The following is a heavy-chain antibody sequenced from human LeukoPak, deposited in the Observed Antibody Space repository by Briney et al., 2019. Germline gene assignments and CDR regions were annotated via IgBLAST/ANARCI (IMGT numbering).Heavy chain of an antibody. D-gene: IGHD1-26*01. CDR2: ISSSSSYI. CDR1: GFTFSSYG. J-gene: IGHJ4*02. CDR3: ARGGSYLNFDY. Sequence: GGSLRLSCAASGFTFSSYGMHWVRQAPGKGLEWVSSISSSSSYIYYADSVKGRFTISRDNAKNSLYLQMNSLRAEDTAVYYCARGGSYLNFDYWGQGTLVTVSS. V-gene: IGHV3-21*01.